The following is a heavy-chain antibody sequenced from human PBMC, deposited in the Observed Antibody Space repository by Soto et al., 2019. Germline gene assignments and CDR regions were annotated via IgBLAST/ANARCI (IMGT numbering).Heavy chain of an antibody. CDR2: ISGSGGST. Sequence: EVQLLESGGGLVQPGGSLRLSCAASGFTFSSYAMSWVRQAPGKGLEWVSAISGSGGSTYYADSVKGRFTISRDNSKNTLYLQMNSLRAEDTAVYYCARPTIAAAGTYYYGMDVWGQGTTVTVSS. J-gene: IGHJ6*02. D-gene: IGHD6-13*01. CDR1: GFTFSSYA. V-gene: IGHV3-23*01. CDR3: ARPTIAAAGTYYYGMDV.